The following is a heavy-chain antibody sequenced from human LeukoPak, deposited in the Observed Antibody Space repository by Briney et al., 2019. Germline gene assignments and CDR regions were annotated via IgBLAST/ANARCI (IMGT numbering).Heavy chain of an antibody. V-gene: IGHV1-69*05. CDR1: GGTFSSYS. CDR3: ARGGWLQFCYFDY. Sequence: SVKVSCKASGGTFSSYSISWVRQAPGQGLEWMGRIIPIFGTANYAQKFQGRVTITTDESTSTAYMELSSLRSEDTAVYYCARGGWLQFCYFDYWGQGTLVTVSS. J-gene: IGHJ4*02. D-gene: IGHD5-24*01. CDR2: IIPIFGTA.